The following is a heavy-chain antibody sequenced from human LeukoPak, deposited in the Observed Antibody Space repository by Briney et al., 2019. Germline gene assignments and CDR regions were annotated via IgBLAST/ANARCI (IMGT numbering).Heavy chain of an antibody. Sequence: SETLSLTCTVSGGSISSSSYHWGWIRQSPGEGLQWITSMSYSGATYYNPSLQSRVTISVDTSKNQFSLKLYSVTAADTAVYYCARDSSGWYYFDYWGQGTLVTVSS. J-gene: IGHJ4*02. CDR2: MSYSGAT. V-gene: IGHV4-39*02. CDR3: ARDSSGWYYFDY. CDR1: GGSISSSSYH. D-gene: IGHD6-19*01.